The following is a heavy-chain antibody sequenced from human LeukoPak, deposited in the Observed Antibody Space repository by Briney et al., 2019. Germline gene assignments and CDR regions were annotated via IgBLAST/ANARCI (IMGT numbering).Heavy chain of an antibody. J-gene: IGHJ4*02. CDR2: SSGTGYNM. CDR1: GYTFSAYG. V-gene: IGHV1-18*01. CDR3: ARSRCSDSTSCYYFFFFDS. D-gene: IGHD2-2*01. Sequence: ASVTVSCTASGYTFSAYGITWVRQAPGQGLEWMAWSSGTGYNMEYAQKFQGRVTMTTDTSTSTAYLELRSLRSVGTAVYYCARSRCSDSTSCYYFFFFDSWGQGSLVTASS.